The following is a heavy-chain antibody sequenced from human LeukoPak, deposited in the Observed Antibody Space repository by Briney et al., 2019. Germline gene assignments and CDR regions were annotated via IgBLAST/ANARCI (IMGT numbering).Heavy chain of an antibody. V-gene: IGHV1-69*04. CDR1: GGTFSSYA. CDR3: VRGFSGYYGNAFDI. CDR2: IIPILGIA. D-gene: IGHD3-22*01. J-gene: IGHJ3*02. Sequence: SVKVSCKASGGTFSSYAISWVRQAPGQGLEWMGRIIPILGIANYAQKFQGRVTITADKSTSTAYMELSSLRSEDTAVYYCVRGFSGYYGNAFDIWGQGTMVTVSS.